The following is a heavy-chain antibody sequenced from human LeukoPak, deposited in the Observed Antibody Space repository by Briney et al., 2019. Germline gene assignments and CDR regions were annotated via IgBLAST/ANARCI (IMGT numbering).Heavy chain of an antibody. CDR1: GFTFSSYA. V-gene: IGHV3-23*01. J-gene: IGHJ4*02. CDR2: ISGSGGST. Sequence: GGSLRLSCAASGFTFSSYAMSWVRQAPGKGLEWVPAISGSGGSTYYADSVKGRFTISRDNSKNTLYLQMNSLRAEDTAVYYCAKGGYDYVWGSYRSFYYFDYWGQGTLVTVSS. D-gene: IGHD3-16*02. CDR3: AKGGYDYVWGSYRSFYYFDY.